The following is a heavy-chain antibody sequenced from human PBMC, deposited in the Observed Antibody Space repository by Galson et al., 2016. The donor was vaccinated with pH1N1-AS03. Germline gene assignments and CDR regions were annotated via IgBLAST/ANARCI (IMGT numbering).Heavy chain of an antibody. Sequence: LSLTCAVSGDSISTSNWWSWVRQPPGKGLEWIGEVSHAGRTNYSPSLKSRVAISEDTSKKQFSVKLTSVTAADTAVYYCGVDWGPSGFALWGQGTLVTVSS. CDR3: GVDWGPSGFAL. V-gene: IGHV4-4*02. J-gene: IGHJ5*02. CDR2: VSHAGRT. CDR1: GDSISTSNW. D-gene: IGHD3-9*01.